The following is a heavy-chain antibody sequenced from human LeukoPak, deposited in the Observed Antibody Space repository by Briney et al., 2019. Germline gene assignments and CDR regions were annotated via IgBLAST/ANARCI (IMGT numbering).Heavy chain of an antibody. J-gene: IGHJ5*02. CDR3: ARDLHCDSTSCYAYWWFDP. Sequence: ASVKVSCKASGYTFTAYYMHWVRQAPGQGLEWMGWINPNSGGTNYAQKFQDRVTMTRDTSISTAYMELSRLRSDDTAVYYCARDLHCDSTSCYAYWWFDPWGQGTLVTVSS. CDR2: INPNSGGT. V-gene: IGHV1-2*02. D-gene: IGHD2-2*01. CDR1: GYTFTAYY.